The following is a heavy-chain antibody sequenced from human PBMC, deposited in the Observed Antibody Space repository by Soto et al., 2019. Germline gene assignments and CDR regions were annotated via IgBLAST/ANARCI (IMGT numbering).Heavy chain of an antibody. V-gene: IGHV3-7*01. CDR3: ARAIGAADAL. D-gene: IGHD6-13*01. J-gene: IGHJ4*02. CDR1: GFTLGTYW. Sequence: GGSLRLSCEASGFTLGTYWMHWVRQTPGKGLEWVANMKHDETEKYYVDSVKGRFTISRDNAKNSFFLQMNSLRVEDTALYFCARAIGAADALWGQGTLVTVSS. CDR2: MKHDETEK.